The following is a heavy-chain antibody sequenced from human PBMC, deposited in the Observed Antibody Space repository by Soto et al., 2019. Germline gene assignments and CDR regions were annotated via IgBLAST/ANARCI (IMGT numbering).Heavy chain of an antibody. CDR1: GFPFSGSA. V-gene: IGHV3-73*01. J-gene: IGHJ4*02. CDR3: ARGVYAFWSGYYLDY. CDR2: IGSKANNYAA. Sequence: GGSLRLSCAASGFPFSGSALHWGRQASGKGLEWVGRIGSKANNYAAAYAVSLKGRFTISRDDSRNPAYLQMSSLKTEDTAVYYCARGVYAFWSGYYLDYWGQGTLVTVSS. D-gene: IGHD3-3*01.